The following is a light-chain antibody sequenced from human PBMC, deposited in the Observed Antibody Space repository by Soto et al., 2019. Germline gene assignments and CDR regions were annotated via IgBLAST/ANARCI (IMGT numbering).Light chain of an antibody. Sequence: AIQLTQSPSSLSASVGDRVSITCRASQGISSALAWYQHKPGKAPKILIYDASSLQSGVPSRFSGSESGTECTLTISRLQPEDFATYYCQQRKTYPFTFGQGTRLEIK. J-gene: IGKJ5*01. CDR1: QGISSA. CDR3: QQRKTYPFT. V-gene: IGKV1-13*02. CDR2: DAS.